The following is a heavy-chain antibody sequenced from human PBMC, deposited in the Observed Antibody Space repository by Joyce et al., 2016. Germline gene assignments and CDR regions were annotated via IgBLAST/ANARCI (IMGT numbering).Heavy chain of an antibody. Sequence: QVQLVASGGGVVEPGRSLRLSCATSGVTFSTYGRHWVRQAPVRGLEWIAYISYDGDLKSSRHSVKGRFTISRDNSKNTLYLQMNSLSAEDTAFYYCVKEQDRFTVTFDGWGQRSLVTVSS. V-gene: IGHV3-30*18. J-gene: IGHJ4*02. CDR3: VKEQDRFTVTFDG. D-gene: IGHD4-17*01. CDR1: GVTFSTYG. CDR2: ISYDGDLK.